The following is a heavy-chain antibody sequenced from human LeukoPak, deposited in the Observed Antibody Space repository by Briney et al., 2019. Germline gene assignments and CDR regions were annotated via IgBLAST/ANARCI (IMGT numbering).Heavy chain of an antibody. Sequence: ATVKVSCKASGYTFTSYGISWVRQAPGQGLEWMGWISAYNGNTNYAQKLQGRVTMTTDTSTSTAYMELRSLRSDDTAVYYCAREEWFGELSDYWGQGTLVTVSS. CDR1: GYTFTSYG. CDR2: ISAYNGNT. V-gene: IGHV1-18*01. J-gene: IGHJ4*02. CDR3: AREEWFGELSDY. D-gene: IGHD3-10*01.